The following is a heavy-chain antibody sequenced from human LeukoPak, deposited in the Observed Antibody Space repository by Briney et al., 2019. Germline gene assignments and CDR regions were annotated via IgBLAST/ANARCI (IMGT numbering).Heavy chain of an antibody. Sequence: GGSLRLSCAASGFTFSSYEMNWVRQAPGRGLEWVSYISGSGSTMYYADSVKGRFTISRDNAKNSLYPQMNSLRAEDTAIYYCARDPGHFDYWGQGTLVTVSS. CDR3: ARDPGHFDY. CDR1: GFTFSSYE. V-gene: IGHV3-48*03. CDR2: ISGSGSTM. J-gene: IGHJ4*02.